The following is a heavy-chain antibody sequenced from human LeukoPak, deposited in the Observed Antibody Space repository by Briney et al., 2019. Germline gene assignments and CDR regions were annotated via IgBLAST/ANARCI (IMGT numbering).Heavy chain of an antibody. Sequence: ASVKVSCKASGYTFTSYGISWVRQAPGQGLEWIGWISAYNGNTNYAQKLQGRVTMTTDTSTSTAYMELRSLRSDDTAVYYCARTNRSYYYYYGMDVWGQGTTVTVSS. CDR2: ISAYNGNT. D-gene: IGHD1-14*01. CDR1: GYTFTSYG. CDR3: ARTNRSYYYYYGMDV. J-gene: IGHJ6*02. V-gene: IGHV1-18*01.